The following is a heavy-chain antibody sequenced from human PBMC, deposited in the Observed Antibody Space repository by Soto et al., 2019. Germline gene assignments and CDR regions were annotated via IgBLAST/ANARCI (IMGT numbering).Heavy chain of an antibody. CDR3: ARVRHGYITKFLDY. J-gene: IGHJ4*02. D-gene: IGHD5-12*01. V-gene: IGHV4-34*01. CDR2: INHSGST. CDR1: GGSFSGYY. Sequence: SETLSLTCAVYGGSFSGYYWSWIRQLPGKGLEWIGEINHSGSTNYNPSLKSRVTISVDTSKNQFSLKLSSVTAADTAVYYCARVRHGYITKFLDYWGQGTLVTVSS.